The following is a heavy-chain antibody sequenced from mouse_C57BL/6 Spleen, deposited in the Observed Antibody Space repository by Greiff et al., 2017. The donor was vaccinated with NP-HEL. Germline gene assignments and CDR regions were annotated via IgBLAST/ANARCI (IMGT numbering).Heavy chain of an antibody. Sequence: EVQLQQSGPELVTPGASVKISCKASGSSFTDYNMNWVKQSNGKSLEWIGVINPNYGTTSYNQKFKGKATLTVDQSSSTAYMQLNSLTSEDSAVYYCARYNYGSSYDYFDVWGTGTTVTVSS. CDR1: GSSFTDYN. CDR2: INPNYGTT. J-gene: IGHJ1*03. D-gene: IGHD1-1*01. CDR3: ARYNYGSSYDYFDV. V-gene: IGHV1-39*01.